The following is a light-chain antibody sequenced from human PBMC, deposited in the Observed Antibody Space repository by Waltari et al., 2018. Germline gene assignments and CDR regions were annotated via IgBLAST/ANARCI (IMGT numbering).Light chain of an antibody. J-gene: IGLJ2*01. CDR3: CSYGGVNTLGVL. Sequence: QSALTQPASVSGSPGPSITITCPGTRADIGGYNLFSWYQHHPGQAPSLLIYEVNEPPSGIPSRFSGSKSGNTASLTISGLQIEDEADYYCCSYGGVNTLGVLFGGGSKLTV. CDR2: EVN. V-gene: IGLV2-23*02. CDR1: RADIGGYNL.